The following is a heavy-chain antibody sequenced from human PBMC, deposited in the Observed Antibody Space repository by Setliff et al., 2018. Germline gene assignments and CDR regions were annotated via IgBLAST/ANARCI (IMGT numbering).Heavy chain of an antibody. CDR2: INAGNGNT. J-gene: IGHJ6*02. CDR3: AREGGYSSSWSFGDYYYYYGMDV. V-gene: IGHV1-3*01. CDR1: GYTFTSYA. D-gene: IGHD6-13*01. Sequence: GASVKVSCKASGYTFTSYAMHWVRQAPGQRLEWMGWINAGNGNTKYSQKFQGRVTITRDTSASTAYMELSSLRSEDTAVYYCAREGGYSSSWSFGDYYYYYGMDVWGQGTTVTVS.